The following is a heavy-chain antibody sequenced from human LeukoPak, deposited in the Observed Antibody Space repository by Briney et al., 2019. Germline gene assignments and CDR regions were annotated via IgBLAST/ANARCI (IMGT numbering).Heavy chain of an antibody. J-gene: IGHJ4*02. Sequence: GASVTLSCTASGYTFFTYGISWVRVAPGRGLEWMGWISGYNGHTSYAQKFQGRVTMTTDTSTGIVYMELRSLMSDDTAVYYCARDHGVMAGSVPPYWSEGTLVTVSP. V-gene: IGHV1-18*01. CDR1: GYTFFTYG. CDR3: ARDHGVMAGSVPPY. CDR2: ISGYNGHT. D-gene: IGHD3-10*01.